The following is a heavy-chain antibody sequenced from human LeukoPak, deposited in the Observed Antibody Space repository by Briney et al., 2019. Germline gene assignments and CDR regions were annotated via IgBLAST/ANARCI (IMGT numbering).Heavy chain of an antibody. Sequence: SETLSLTCTVSGYSITSGYYWGWIRQPPGKGLEWIGSIYYSGSTYYNPSLKSRVTISVDTSKNQFSLKLSSVTAADTAVYYCARDGYSGSYLLRGWFDPWGQGTLVTVSS. J-gene: IGHJ5*02. CDR1: GYSITSGYY. V-gene: IGHV4-38-2*02. CDR3: ARDGYSGSYLLRGWFDP. D-gene: IGHD1-26*01. CDR2: IYYSGST.